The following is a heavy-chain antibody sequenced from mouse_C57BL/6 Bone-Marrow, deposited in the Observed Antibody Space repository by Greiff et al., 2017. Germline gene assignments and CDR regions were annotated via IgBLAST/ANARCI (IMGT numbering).Heavy chain of an antibody. CDR1: GYTFTSYW. Sequence: QVQLQRPGTELVKPGASVKLSCKASGYTFTSYWMHWVKQRPGQGLEWIGNINPSNGGTNYNEKFKGKATLTADKSSSTAYMQLSSLTSEDSAVYFCARGLITTVVATDWYFDVWGTGTTVTVSS. CDR2: INPSNGGT. CDR3: ARGLITTVVATDWYFDV. D-gene: IGHD1-1*01. J-gene: IGHJ1*03. V-gene: IGHV1-53*01.